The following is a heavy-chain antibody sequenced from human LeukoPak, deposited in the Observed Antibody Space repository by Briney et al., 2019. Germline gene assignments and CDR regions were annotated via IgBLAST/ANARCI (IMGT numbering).Heavy chain of an antibody. V-gene: IGHV1-69*06. D-gene: IGHD3-10*01. J-gene: IGHJ4*02. Sequence: TSVKVSCKASGGTFSSYVFSWVRQAPGQGLEWMGGIIPIFGTVNYAQKFQGRVTITADKSTSTAYMELSSLRSEDTAVYHCARGYYYGSGSYGGFDYWGQGTLVTVSS. CDR3: ARGYYYGSGSYGGFDY. CDR1: GGTFSSYV. CDR2: IIPIFGTV.